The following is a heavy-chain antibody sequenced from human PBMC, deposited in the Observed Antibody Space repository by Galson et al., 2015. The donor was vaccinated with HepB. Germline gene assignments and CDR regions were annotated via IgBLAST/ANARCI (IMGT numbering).Heavy chain of an antibody. CDR3: ARVSRRMDTAMVLDYYYGMDV. V-gene: IGHV1-18*01. D-gene: IGHD5-18*01. Sequence: SVKVSCKASGYTFTSYGISWVRQAPGQGLEWMGWISAYNGNTNYAQKLQGRVTMTTDTSTSTAYMELRSLRSDDTAVYYCARVSRRMDTAMVLDYYYGMDVWGQGTTVTVSS. CDR2: ISAYNGNT. J-gene: IGHJ6*02. CDR1: GYTFTSYG.